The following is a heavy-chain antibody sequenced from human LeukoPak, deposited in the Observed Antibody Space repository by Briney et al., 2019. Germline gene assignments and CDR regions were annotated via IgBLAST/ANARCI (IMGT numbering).Heavy chain of an antibody. CDR3: KIGYYDSSGYYPTLHY. CDR2: INSDGSSI. V-gene: IGHV3-74*03. J-gene: IGHJ4*02. CDR1: GFSFSSFW. D-gene: IGHD3-22*01. Sequence: GGSLRLSCVASGFSFSSFWMHWVRQAPGKGLVWVSRINSDGSSITYADSVKGRFTMSRDNAKNTLYLQMNSLRAEDTAVYYCKIGYYDSSGYYPTLHYWGQGTLVTVSS.